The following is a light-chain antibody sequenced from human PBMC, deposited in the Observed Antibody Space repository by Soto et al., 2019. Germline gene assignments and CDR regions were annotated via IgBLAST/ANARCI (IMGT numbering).Light chain of an antibody. J-gene: IGKJ1*01. CDR3: HQYGSAPWT. CDR2: GAS. CDR1: QSVSSN. V-gene: IGKV3-20*01. Sequence: EIVMTPSPATLSVSPGERATLSCRASQSVSSNLAWYQQKPGQAPRLLISGASNRATGTPDRFRGSGSGTDFTLTITRLEPEDFAVYYCHQYGSAPWTFGQGTKVDIK.